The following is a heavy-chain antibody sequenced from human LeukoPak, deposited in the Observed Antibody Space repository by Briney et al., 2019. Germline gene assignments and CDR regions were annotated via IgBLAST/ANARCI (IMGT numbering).Heavy chain of an antibody. CDR3: ARVGGYCSSTSCSGAFDI. D-gene: IGHD2-2*01. CDR2: IYYSGST. Sequence: SETLSLTCTVSGGSISSSSYYWGWIRQPPGKGLEWIGSIYYSGSTYYNPSLKSRVTISVDTSKNQFSLKLSSVTAADTAVYYCARVGGYCSSTSCSGAFDIWGQGTMVTVSS. CDR1: GGSISSSSYY. J-gene: IGHJ3*02. V-gene: IGHV4-39*07.